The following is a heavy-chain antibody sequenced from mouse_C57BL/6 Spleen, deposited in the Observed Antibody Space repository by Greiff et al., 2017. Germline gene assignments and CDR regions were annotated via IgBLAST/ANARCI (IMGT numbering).Heavy chain of an antibody. CDR3: VRDYGNSWFAY. CDR2: IRSKSNNYAT. Sequence: EVKLVESGGGLVQPKGSLKLSCAASGFSFNTYAMNWVRQAPGKGLEWVARIRSKSNNYATYYADSVKDRFTISRDDSESMLYLQMNNLKTEDTAMYYCVRDYGNSWFAYWGQGTLVTVSA. D-gene: IGHD2-1*01. V-gene: IGHV10-1*01. J-gene: IGHJ3*01. CDR1: GFSFNTYA.